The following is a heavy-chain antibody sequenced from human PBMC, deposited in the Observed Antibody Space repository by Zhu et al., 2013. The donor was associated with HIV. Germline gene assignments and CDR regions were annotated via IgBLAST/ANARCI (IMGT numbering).Heavy chain of an antibody. D-gene: IGHD1-26*01. V-gene: IGHV1-69*01. CDR1: GGTFKSLG. CDR2: IIPVSGTT. CDR3: ASAEIVGATDYNWFDP. J-gene: IGHJ5*02. Sequence: QVQLVQSGPEVKKPGSSVKVSCKASGGTFKSLGVSWVRQAPGRGLEWMGGIIPVSGTTNYALKFQGRVTMTADESTTIAYMELTSLGSEDTAVYYCASAEIVGATDYNWFDPWGQGTLVTVSS.